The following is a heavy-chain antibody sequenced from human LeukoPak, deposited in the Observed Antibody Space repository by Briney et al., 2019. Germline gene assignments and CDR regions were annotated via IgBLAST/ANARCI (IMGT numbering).Heavy chain of an antibody. J-gene: IGHJ4*02. Sequence: GGSLRLSCAASGFTFSGSAMHWVCQASGKGLEWVGRIRSKANSYSTAYAASGKGRFTISRDDSKNTAYLQMNSLKTGDTAVYYCTRRGTWSGSIALDYWGQGALVTVSS. V-gene: IGHV3-73*01. CDR2: IRSKANSYST. CDR3: TRRGTWSGSIALDY. CDR1: GFTFSGSA. D-gene: IGHD3-10*01.